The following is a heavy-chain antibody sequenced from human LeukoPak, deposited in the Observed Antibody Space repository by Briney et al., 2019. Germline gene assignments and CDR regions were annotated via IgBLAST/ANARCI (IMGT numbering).Heavy chain of an antibody. CDR1: GDSFKNHY. CDR3: TARIVGVPFDY. V-gene: IGHV4-4*07. D-gene: IGHD1-26*01. J-gene: IGHJ4*02. CDR2: IYTSGHT. Sequence: SGTLSLTCTVSGDSFKNHYWSWVRQPAGKGLEWIGRIYTSGHTKYNPSLESRVTMSVDTSRNQISLRLSSVTAADTAVYYCTARIVGVPFDYWGQGTLVTASS.